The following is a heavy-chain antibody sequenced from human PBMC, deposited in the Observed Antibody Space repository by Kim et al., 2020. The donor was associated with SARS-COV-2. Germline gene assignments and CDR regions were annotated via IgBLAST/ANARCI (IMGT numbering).Heavy chain of an antibody. V-gene: IGHV3-7*03. D-gene: IGHD1-7*01. J-gene: IGHJ5*02. CDR3: ARVKRAGTTDWFDP. Sequence: VDSVMGRFTISRDNAKNSVYLQMSSLRAEDTAVYFWARVKRAGTTDWFDPWGQGTLVTVS.